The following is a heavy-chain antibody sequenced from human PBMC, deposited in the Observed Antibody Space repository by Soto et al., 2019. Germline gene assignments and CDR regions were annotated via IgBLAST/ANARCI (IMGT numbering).Heavy chain of an antibody. CDR1: GFTFSSYA. Sequence: SLRLSFAASGFTFSSYAMSWVRQAPGKGLEWVSAISGSGGSTYYAYSVNCRFTISIYNSKNTLYLQMNSLRAEDTAVYYCAKDHCSGGSCYPLDYYGMDVWAQGTTVTVSS. D-gene: IGHD2-15*01. CDR3: AKDHCSGGSCYPLDYYGMDV. CDR2: ISGSGGST. J-gene: IGHJ6*02. V-gene: IGHV3-23*01.